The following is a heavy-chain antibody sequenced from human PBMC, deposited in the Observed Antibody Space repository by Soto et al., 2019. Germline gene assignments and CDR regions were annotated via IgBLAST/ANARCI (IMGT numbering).Heavy chain of an antibody. D-gene: IGHD3-9*01. Sequence: SETLSLTCTVSGGSISSGDYYWSWIRQPPGKGLEWIGYIYYSGSTYYNPSLKSRVTISVDTSKNQFSLKLSSVTAADTAVYYCARASIVLTGYYTVCWFDPWGQGTLVTVSS. CDR3: ARASIVLTGYYTVCWFDP. J-gene: IGHJ5*02. CDR1: GGSISSGDYY. V-gene: IGHV4-30-4*01. CDR2: IYYSGST.